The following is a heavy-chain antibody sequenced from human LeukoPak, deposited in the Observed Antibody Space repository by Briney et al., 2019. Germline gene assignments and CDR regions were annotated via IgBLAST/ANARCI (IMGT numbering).Heavy chain of an antibody. J-gene: IGHJ6*03. CDR2: IKQDGSEK. V-gene: IGHV3-7*01. D-gene: IGHD2-2*02. CDR1: GFTFSGYE. CDR3: ARNNIVVVPAAISPGSAGYYYYMDV. Sequence: GGALRLSCAASGFTFSGYEMNWVRKAPGKGLGWVANIKQDGSEKYYGDSVKGRFTISRDNAKNSLYLQMNSLRAEDTAVYYCARNNIVVVPAAISPGSAGYYYYMDVWGKGTTVTVSS.